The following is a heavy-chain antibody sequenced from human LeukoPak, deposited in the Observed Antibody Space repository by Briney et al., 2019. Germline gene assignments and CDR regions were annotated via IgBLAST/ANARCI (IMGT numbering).Heavy chain of an antibody. J-gene: IGHJ4*02. D-gene: IGHD4-11*01. V-gene: IGHV3-23*01. CDR3: ADSNYWYPDDY. CDR2: IGRSGDTT. CDR1: GITFSNYW. Sequence: PGGPLRLSCAASGITFSNYWMHWVRQAPGKGLEWVSSIGRSGDTTYYADSVLGRFTISRDNSKNIPYLQMNSLRAEDTATYYCADSNYWYPDDYWGQGTLVTVSS.